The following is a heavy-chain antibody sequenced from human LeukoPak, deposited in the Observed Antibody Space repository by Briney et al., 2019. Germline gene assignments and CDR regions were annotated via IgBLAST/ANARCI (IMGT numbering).Heavy chain of an antibody. J-gene: IGHJ4*02. CDR2: TSGSGGST. V-gene: IGHV3-23*01. Sequence: GGSLRLSCAASGFTFSSYAMSWVRQAPGKGLEWVSATSGSGGSTYYADSVKGRFTISRDNSKNTLYLQMNSLRAEDTAVYYCAKEGNYRRSWYSDYWGQGTLVTVSS. CDR1: GFTFSSYA. CDR3: AKEGNYRRSWYSDY. D-gene: IGHD6-13*01.